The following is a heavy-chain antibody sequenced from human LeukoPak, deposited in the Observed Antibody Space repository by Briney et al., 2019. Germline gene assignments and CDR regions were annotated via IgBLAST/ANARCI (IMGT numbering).Heavy chain of an antibody. CDR3: ARCRCSGGSCLPYYFDY. J-gene: IGHJ4*02. CDR2: IYYSGST. V-gene: IGHV4-59*08. Sequence: SETLSLTCTVSGGSISSYYWSWIRQPPGKGLEWIGYIYYSGSTSYNPSLKSRVTISVDTSKNQFSLKLSSVTAADTAVYYCARCRCSGGSCLPYYFDYWGQGTLVTVSS. CDR1: GGSISSYY. D-gene: IGHD2-15*01.